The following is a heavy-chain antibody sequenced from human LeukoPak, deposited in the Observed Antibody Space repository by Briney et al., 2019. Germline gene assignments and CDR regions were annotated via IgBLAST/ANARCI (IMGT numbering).Heavy chain of an antibody. CDR3: ARPTYGDYWDAFDV. CDR1: GVTFSNYS. CDR2: ISRSSSTI. J-gene: IGHJ3*01. D-gene: IGHD4-17*01. V-gene: IGHV3-48*02. Sequence: GGSLRLSCAASGVTFSNYSMNWVRQAPGKGLEWVSYISRSSSTIFYADSVKGRFTISRDNAKNSLYLQMNSLRDDDTAVYYCARPTYGDYWDAFDVWGQGTMVTVSS.